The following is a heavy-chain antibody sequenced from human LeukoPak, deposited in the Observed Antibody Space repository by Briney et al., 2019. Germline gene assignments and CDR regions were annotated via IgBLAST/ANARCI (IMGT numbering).Heavy chain of an antibody. CDR2: INPNSGGT. CDR1: GGTFSSYA. V-gene: IGHV1-2*02. D-gene: IGHD3-10*01. Sequence: ASVKVSCKASGGTFSSYAISWVRQAPGQGLEWMGWINPNSGGTNYAQKFQGRVTMTRDTSISTAYMELSRLRSDDTAVYYCARAGYYGSGSYYPLYNWFDPWGQGTLVTVSS. CDR3: ARAGYYGSGSYYPLYNWFDP. J-gene: IGHJ5*02.